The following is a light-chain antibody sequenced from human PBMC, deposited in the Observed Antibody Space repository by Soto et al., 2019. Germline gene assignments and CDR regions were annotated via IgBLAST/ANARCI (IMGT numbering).Light chain of an antibody. V-gene: IGLV1-44*01. CDR3: AAWAFSRIGVL. CDR1: SSNIGSNT. Sequence: QSVLTQPPSASGTPGQRVTISCSGSSSNIGSNTVNWYQQLPGTAPKLLIYSNNQRPSGVPDRFSGSKSGTSASLAISGLQSEDEANYYCAAWAFSRIGVLFVGGTKLTVL. J-gene: IGLJ3*02. CDR2: SNN.